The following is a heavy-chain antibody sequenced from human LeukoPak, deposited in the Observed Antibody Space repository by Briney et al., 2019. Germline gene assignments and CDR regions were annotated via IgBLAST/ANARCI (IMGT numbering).Heavy chain of an antibody. Sequence: PSETLSLTRTLSGGSIRRSYWSWIRQPPGRGREWIGYFYLSGSNYNPPPKSRVTMSLDTSKNQFSLRLSPATAADTAVYYCARGGPTGAFDDNWFDPWGQGTLVTVSS. D-gene: IGHD3-16*01. J-gene: IGHJ5*02. CDR3: ARGGPTGAFDDNWFDP. V-gene: IGHV4-4*09. CDR1: GGSIRRSY. CDR2: FYLSGS.